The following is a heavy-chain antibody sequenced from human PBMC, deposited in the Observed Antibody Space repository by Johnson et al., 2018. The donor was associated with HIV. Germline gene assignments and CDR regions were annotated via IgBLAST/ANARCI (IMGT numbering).Heavy chain of an antibody. V-gene: IGHV3-30*03. Sequence: VQLVESGGGVVQPGRSLRLSCTVFGFIFSHYGLHWVRQAPGKGLEWGALISYDGIKTYYVDSVKARFTIPRDDAGNTLYLQMTSLRVEDTALDYCARDGDDGDEADDTRGAFDIWGQGTMVTVSS. CDR2: ISYDGIKT. CDR1: GFIFSHYG. CDR3: ARDGDDGDEADDTRGAFDI. D-gene: IGHD2-2*01. J-gene: IGHJ3*02.